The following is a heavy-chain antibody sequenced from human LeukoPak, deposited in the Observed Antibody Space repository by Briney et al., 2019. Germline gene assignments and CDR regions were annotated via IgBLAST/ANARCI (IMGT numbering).Heavy chain of an antibody. CDR2: ISSSGSTI. J-gene: IGHJ6*02. CDR3: ARWGKDGSSWYGGDYYYGMDV. Sequence: GGSLRLSCAASGFTFSSYEMNWVRQAPGKGLEWVSYISSSGSTIYYADSVKGRFTISRDNAKNSLYLQMNSRRAEDTAVYYCARWGKDGSSWYGGDYYYGMDVWAQGTTVTVSS. D-gene: IGHD6-13*01. V-gene: IGHV3-48*03. CDR1: GFTFSSYE.